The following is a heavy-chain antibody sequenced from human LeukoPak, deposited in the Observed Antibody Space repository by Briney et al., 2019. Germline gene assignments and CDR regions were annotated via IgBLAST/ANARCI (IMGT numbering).Heavy chain of an antibody. CDR1: GFTFSTSW. J-gene: IGHJ4*02. Sequence: GGSLRLSCAASGFTFSTSWMHWVRQTPGKGLVWVSGISGSGGTTFYADSVKGRFSTSRDNPKSTLYLQMNSLRAEDTAVYYCAKDDSPSLVSYFDYWGQGSLVTVSS. D-gene: IGHD6-6*01. CDR3: AKDDSPSLVSYFDY. V-gene: IGHV3-23*01. CDR2: ISGSGGTT.